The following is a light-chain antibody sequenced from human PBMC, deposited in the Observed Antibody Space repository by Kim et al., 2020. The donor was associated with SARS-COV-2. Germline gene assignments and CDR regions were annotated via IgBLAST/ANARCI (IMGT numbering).Light chain of an antibody. CDR1: QSVSSY. CDR2: DAS. V-gene: IGKV3-11*01. Sequence: WSPGERATLSCRASQSVSSYLAWYQQKPGQAPRLLIYDASNRATGIPARFSGSGSGTDFTLTISSLEPEDFAVYYCQQRSNWHPETFGQGTKLEI. J-gene: IGKJ2*01. CDR3: QQRSNWHPET.